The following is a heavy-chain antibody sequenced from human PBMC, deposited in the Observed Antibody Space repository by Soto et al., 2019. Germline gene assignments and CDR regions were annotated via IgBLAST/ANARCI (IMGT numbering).Heavy chain of an antibody. J-gene: IGHJ4*01. D-gene: IGHD3-22*01. CDR1: GFTFSDHY. Sequence: PVGSLRLSCAASGFTFSDHYMDWVRQAPGKGLEWVGRTRNKANSYNTEYAASVKGRFAISRDDSRNLVYMEMNSLRTEDAAVYYCTTDPYSDMMVVRFDNWGHGTLVTVSS. CDR3: TTDPYSDMMVVRFDN. CDR2: TRNKANSYNT. V-gene: IGHV3-72*01.